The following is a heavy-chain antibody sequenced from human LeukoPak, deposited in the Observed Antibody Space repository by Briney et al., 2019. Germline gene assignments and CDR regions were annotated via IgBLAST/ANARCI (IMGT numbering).Heavy chain of an antibody. D-gene: IGHD3-3*01. V-gene: IGHV4-34*01. J-gene: IGHJ4*02. Sequence: PSETLSLTCAVYGGSFSGYYWSWIRQPPGKGLEWIGEINHSGSTNYNPSLKSRVTISVDTSKNQFSLKLSSVTAADTAVYYCARAQFWSGYSYWGQGTLVTVSS. CDR3: ARAQFWSGYSY. CDR2: INHSGST. CDR1: GGSFSGYY.